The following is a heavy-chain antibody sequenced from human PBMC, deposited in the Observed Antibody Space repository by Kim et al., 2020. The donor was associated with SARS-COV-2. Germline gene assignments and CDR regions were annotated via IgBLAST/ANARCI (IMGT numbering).Heavy chain of an antibody. CDR3: ARESSSSWYGRVTTHKLFDY. J-gene: IGHJ4*02. CDR2: ISSSSSSYT. Sequence: GGSLRLSCAASGFTFSDYYMSWIRQAPGKGLEWVSYISSSSSSYTNYADSVKGRFTISRDNAKNSLYLQMNSLRAEDTAVYYCARESSSSWYGRVTTHKLFDYWGQGTLVTVSS. CDR1: GFTFSDYY. D-gene: IGHD6-13*01. V-gene: IGHV3-11*05.